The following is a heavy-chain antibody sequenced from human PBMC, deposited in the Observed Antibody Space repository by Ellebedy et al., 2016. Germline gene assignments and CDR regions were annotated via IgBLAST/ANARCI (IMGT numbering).Heavy chain of an antibody. CDR2: FFYGGNT. CDR1: GGSISISDYY. Sequence: WETLSLTCTVSGGSISISDYYWGWIRQPPGKGLEWIGSFFYGGNTYYNPSLESRVTISVDTSKNQFSLKLSSVTAADTAVYYCAREQTYGSGSYYARELFDYWGQGTLVTVSS. CDR3: AREQTYGSGSYYARELFDY. D-gene: IGHD3-10*01. J-gene: IGHJ4*02. V-gene: IGHV4-39*07.